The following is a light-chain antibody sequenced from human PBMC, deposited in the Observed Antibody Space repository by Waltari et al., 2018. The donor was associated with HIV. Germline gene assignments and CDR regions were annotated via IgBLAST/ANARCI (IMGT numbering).Light chain of an antibody. V-gene: IGLV3-21*01. CDR1: TIGRQS. CDR3: QVYDSPTEHVV. Sequence: SYLLTQPPSISVAPGQMATVTCAGDTIGRQSVHWYQHRPGQAPILVIFRNSGRPPGIPERFSGSNSGTAATLTISRVEAGDEADYYCQVYDSPTEHVVFGGGTKLTVL. CDR2: RNS. J-gene: IGLJ2*01.